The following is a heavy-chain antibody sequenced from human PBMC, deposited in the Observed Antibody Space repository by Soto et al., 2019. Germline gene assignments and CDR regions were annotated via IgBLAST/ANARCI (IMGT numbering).Heavy chain of an antibody. Sequence: SVKVSCKASGGTFSSYAISWVRQAPGQGLEWMGGIIPIFGTANYAQKFQGRVTITADESTSTAYMELSSLRSEDTAVYYCASLAFSSSSGWFDPWGQGTLVTVSS. CDR3: ASLAFSSSSGWFDP. V-gene: IGHV1-69*13. J-gene: IGHJ5*02. D-gene: IGHD6-6*01. CDR2: IIPIFGTA. CDR1: GGTFSSYA.